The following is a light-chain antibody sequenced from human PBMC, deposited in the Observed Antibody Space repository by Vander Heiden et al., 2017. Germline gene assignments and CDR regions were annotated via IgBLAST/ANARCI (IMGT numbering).Light chain of an antibody. V-gene: IGKV3-20*01. Sequence: VLTQSPVTLSLSPGERATLSCRASQSVSSSYLAWYQQKPGQAPRLLIYGASSRATGIPDRFSGSGSGTDFTLTISRLEPEDFAVYYCQQYGSSPLTFGGGTKVEIK. CDR2: GAS. CDR3: QQYGSSPLT. J-gene: IGKJ4*01. CDR1: QSVSSSY.